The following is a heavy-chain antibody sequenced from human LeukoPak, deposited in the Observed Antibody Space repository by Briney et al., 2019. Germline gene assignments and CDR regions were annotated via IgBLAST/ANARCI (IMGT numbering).Heavy chain of an antibody. CDR1: GGTFSSYA. D-gene: IGHD6-6*01. Sequence: SVKVSCKASGGTFSSYAISWVRQAPGQGLEWMGRIIPILGIANYAQKFQGRVTITADKSTSTAYMELSSLRSEDTAVYYCARELSIAARWTNGYWGQGTLVTVSS. CDR2: IIPILGIA. CDR3: ARELSIAARWTNGY. V-gene: IGHV1-69*04. J-gene: IGHJ4*02.